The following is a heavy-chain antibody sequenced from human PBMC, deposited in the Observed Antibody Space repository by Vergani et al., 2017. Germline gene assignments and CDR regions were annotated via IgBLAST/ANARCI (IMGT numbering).Heavy chain of an antibody. CDR3: AKNALIVVVPASLYWFDP. V-gene: IGHV3-23*01. CDR2: ISGSGGST. J-gene: IGHJ5*02. D-gene: IGHD2-2*01. Sequence: ELQLLESGGGLVQPGGSLRLSCAASGFTFSSYAMSWVRQAPGKGLEWVSAISGSGGSTYYADSVKGRFTISRDNSKNTLYLQMNSLRAEDTAVYYCAKNALIVVVPASLYWFDPWGQGTLVTVSS. CDR1: GFTFSSYA.